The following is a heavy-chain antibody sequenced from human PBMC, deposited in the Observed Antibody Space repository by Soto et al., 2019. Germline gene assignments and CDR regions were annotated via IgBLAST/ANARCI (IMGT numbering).Heavy chain of an antibody. V-gene: IGHV3-11*06. CDR3: AKDEYSGWYSDY. D-gene: IGHD6-19*01. CDR2: ISPKSTYT. CDR1: GFSFSDYY. J-gene: IGHJ4*02. Sequence: GGSLRLSCAISGFSFSDYYMSWIRQAPGKGLEWLSHISPKSTYTNYADSVKGRFTISRDNTKNTLYLQMNSLRAEDTAVYYCAKDEYSGWYSDYWGQGTLVTVSS.